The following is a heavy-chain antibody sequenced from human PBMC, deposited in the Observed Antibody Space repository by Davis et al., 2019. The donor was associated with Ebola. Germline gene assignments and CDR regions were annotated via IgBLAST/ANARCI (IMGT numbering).Heavy chain of an antibody. D-gene: IGHD6-19*01. CDR2: MNWNSGSK. J-gene: IGHJ4*02. CDR1: VITFSSYA. V-gene: IGHV3-9*01. CDR3: AKGSSGWSEPADY. Sequence: SLKISCTDSVITFSSYAMTWVRQAPGKGLEWVSGMNWNSGSKGYADSVKGRFTISRDDAQNFLYLQMNSLRPEDTALYYCAKGSSGWSEPADYWGQGTLVTVSS.